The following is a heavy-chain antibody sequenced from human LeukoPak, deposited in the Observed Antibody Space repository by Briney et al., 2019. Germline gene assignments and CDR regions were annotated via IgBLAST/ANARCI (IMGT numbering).Heavy chain of an antibody. V-gene: IGHV3-23*01. CDR2: ISDSGGST. CDR3: AKDYPSSLVDY. D-gene: IGHD6-6*01. J-gene: IGHJ4*02. CDR1: GFTFSSYA. Sequence: GGSLRLSCAASGFTFSSYAMSWVRQAPGKGLEWVSAISDSGGSTYHVDSVKGRFTISRDNSKNTLYLQMNSLRAKDTAVYYCAKDYPSSLVDYWGQGTLVTVSS.